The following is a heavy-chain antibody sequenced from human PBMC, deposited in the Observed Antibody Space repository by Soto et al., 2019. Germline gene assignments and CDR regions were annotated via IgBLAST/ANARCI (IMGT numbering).Heavy chain of an antibody. J-gene: IGHJ4*02. V-gene: IGHV4-59*01. D-gene: IGHD2-21*01. Sequence: SETLSLTCTVSGDSISTDYWSWIRQSPGKGLEWIGYIYYSGSTNYNPSLKSRVTISVDTSKNQFSLKLSSVTAADTAMYYCARGMVYCGGDCYDYWGQGTLVTVSS. CDR1: GDSISTDY. CDR3: ARGMVYCGGDCYDY. CDR2: IYYSGST.